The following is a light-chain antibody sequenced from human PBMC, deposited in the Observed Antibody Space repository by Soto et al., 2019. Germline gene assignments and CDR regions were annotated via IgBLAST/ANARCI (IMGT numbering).Light chain of an antibody. J-gene: IGKJ4*01. CDR1: QSVSSN. V-gene: IGKV3-15*01. CDR2: GAS. CDR3: QQYNKWPLT. Sequence: EIVMTQSPATLSVSPGERATLSCRASQSVSSNLAWYQQKPGQAPRLLIYGASTRATAIPARFSGSGSGTEFTLTISSLQSEEFAVYYCQQYNKWPLTFGGGTKVEIK.